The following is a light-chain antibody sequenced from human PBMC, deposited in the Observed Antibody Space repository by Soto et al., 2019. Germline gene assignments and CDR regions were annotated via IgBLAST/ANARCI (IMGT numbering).Light chain of an antibody. CDR2: DDH. CDR1: GGSIASNY. CDR3: QSFASSDQV. J-gene: IGLJ3*02. V-gene: IGLV6-57*01. Sequence: NFMLTQPQSVSESPGKTVTISCTRSGGSIASNYVQWYQQRTGRSPTTLIDDDHQRPSGVPDRFSGSIDSSSNSASLTISGLKTEDEATYYCQSFASSDQVFGGGTKLTVL.